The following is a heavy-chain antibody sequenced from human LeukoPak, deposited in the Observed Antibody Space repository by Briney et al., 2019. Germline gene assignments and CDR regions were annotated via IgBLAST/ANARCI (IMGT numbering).Heavy chain of an antibody. CDR2: INHSGST. Sequence: SETLSLTCAVYGGSFSGYYWSWIRQPPGKGLEWIGEINHSGSTNYNPSLKSRVTISVDMSKNQFSLKLRSVTAADTAVYYCARDRYYGSGSDVRFDPWGQGTLVTVSS. CDR3: ARDRYYGSGSDVRFDP. CDR1: GGSFSGYY. D-gene: IGHD3-10*01. J-gene: IGHJ5*02. V-gene: IGHV4-34*01.